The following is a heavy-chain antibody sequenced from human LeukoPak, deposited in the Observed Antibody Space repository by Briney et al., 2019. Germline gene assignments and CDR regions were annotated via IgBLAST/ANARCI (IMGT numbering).Heavy chain of an antibody. Sequence: SPETLSLTCAVYGGPFSGYYWTWIRQPPGKGLEWIGEINQGGTTNYNPSLRSRVTILIDTSRNQFSLRLSSVTAADTAVYYCARGRLFSGYRGNVGHEDFDYWGQGSLVTVSS. CDR2: INQGGTT. J-gene: IGHJ4*02. CDR3: ARGRLFSGYRGNVGHEDFDY. V-gene: IGHV4-34*01. D-gene: IGHD5-12*01. CDR1: GGPFSGYY.